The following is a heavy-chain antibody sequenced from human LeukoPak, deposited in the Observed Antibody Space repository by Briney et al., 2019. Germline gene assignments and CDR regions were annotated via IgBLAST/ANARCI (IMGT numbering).Heavy chain of an antibody. D-gene: IGHD3-10*01. CDR2: ISGSGGTI. Sequence: GRSLRLSCAASGFTFRSYEMNWVRQAPGKGLEWVSYISGSGGTIYYADSVKGRFTISRDNAKNSLHLQMNSLRAEVTAVYYCARGASHYGSGSYYNALDYWGQGTLVTVSS. V-gene: IGHV3-48*03. CDR3: ARGASHYGSGSYYNALDY. CDR1: GFTFRSYE. J-gene: IGHJ4*02.